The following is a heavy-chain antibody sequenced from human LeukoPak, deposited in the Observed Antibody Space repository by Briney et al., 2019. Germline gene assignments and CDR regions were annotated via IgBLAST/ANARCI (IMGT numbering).Heavy chain of an antibody. V-gene: IGHV4-39*07. CDR3: ARAPYCSGGSCPLRFDP. CDR2: IYYSGST. D-gene: IGHD2-15*01. J-gene: IGHJ5*02. CDR1: GGSISSSSYY. Sequence: KPSETLSLTCTVSGGSISSSSYYWGWIRQPPGKGLEWIGSIYYSGSTYYNPSLKSRVTISVDTSKNQLSLKLSSVTAADTAVYYCARAPYCSGGSCPLRFDPWGQGTLVTVSS.